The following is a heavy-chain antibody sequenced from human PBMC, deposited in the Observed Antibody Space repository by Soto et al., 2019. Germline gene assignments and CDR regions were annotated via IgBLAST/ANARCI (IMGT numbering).Heavy chain of an antibody. CDR1: GFTFNTHW. CDR2: IYLDGITT. CDR3: ARGGAMGVDY. V-gene: IGHV3-74*01. D-gene: IGHD1-26*01. Sequence: EVQLVESGGGVVQPGWSLRLSCTASGFTFNTHWMHWVRQAPGKGLVWVSRIYLDGITTNYADSVKGRLTVSRDNAKNTVYLHVNTLRDEDTAVYYCARGGAMGVDYWGQGTLVTVSS. J-gene: IGHJ4*02.